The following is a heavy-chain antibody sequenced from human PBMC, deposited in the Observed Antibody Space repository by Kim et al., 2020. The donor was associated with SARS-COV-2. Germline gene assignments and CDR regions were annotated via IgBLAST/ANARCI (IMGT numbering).Heavy chain of an antibody. V-gene: IGHV3-73*01. CDR3: TRVRGTPLAFWDAFDI. J-gene: IGHJ3*02. CDR2: IRSKANGYAT. Sequence: GGSLRLSCGASGFTFSDSAMHWVRQASGKGLEWVGRIRSKANGYATAYIEWVRGRITISRDDSRNTAYLQMNSLKTEDTAVYYCTRVRGTPLAFWDAFDIWGQERMVTV. CDR1: GFTFSDSA. D-gene: IGHD3-10*02.